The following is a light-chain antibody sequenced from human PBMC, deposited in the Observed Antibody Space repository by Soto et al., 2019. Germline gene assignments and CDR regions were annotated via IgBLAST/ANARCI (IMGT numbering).Light chain of an antibody. CDR1: SSDVGGYNY. V-gene: IGLV2-14*01. J-gene: IGLJ1*01. CDR3: SSYTSSPV. CDR2: EVS. Sequence: QSALTQPASVSGSPGQSITISCTGTSSDVGGYNYVSWYQQHPGKAPKLMIYEVSNRPSGVSNRFSGSKSGNTASLTISGLQAEDEAEYYCSSYTSSPVFGTGTKVTVL.